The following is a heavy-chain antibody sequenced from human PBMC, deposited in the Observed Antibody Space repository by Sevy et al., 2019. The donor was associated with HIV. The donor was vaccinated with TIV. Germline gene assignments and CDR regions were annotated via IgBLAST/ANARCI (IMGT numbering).Heavy chain of an antibody. CDR2: INQDGSDK. Sequence: GGSLILSCAASGLILSSHWMTWVRQAPGKGLEWVANINQDGSDKKYVDSVKGRFTISRDNAKNSLSLQMNSLRVEDTAMYYCATDYSWGQGTLVTVSS. D-gene: IGHD3-3*01. J-gene: IGHJ4*02. V-gene: IGHV3-7*01. CDR1: GLILSSHW. CDR3: ATDYS.